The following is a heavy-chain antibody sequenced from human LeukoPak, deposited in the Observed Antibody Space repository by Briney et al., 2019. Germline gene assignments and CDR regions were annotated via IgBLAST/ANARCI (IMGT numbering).Heavy chain of an antibody. CDR2: IYYSGST. J-gene: IGHJ3*02. V-gene: IGHV4-59*08. CDR1: GGSISRYY. Sequence: PSETLSLTCTVSGGSISRYYWSWIRPPPGKGLEWVGDIYYSGSTNYNPSLKSRVTISVAASKNQFSLKLSSVPAADTAVYYCARTRYYDSSGYLSGAFDIWGQGTMVTVSS. CDR3: ARTRYYDSSGYLSGAFDI. D-gene: IGHD3-22*01.